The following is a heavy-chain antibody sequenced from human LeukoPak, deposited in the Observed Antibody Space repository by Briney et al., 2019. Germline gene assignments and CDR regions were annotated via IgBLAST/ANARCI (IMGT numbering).Heavy chain of an antibody. CDR1: GGSFSGYY. J-gene: IGHJ4*02. V-gene: IGHV4-34*01. D-gene: IGHD2-8*02. CDR3: ARLVVYGIDPLDY. CDR2: IDHSGST. Sequence: SETLSLTCGVYGGSFSGYYWSWIRRPPGKGLEWIGEIDHSGSTNYNPSLKSRVTISVDTSKNHFSLNLSSVTAADTAVYYCARLVVYGIDPLDYWGQGTLVTVSS.